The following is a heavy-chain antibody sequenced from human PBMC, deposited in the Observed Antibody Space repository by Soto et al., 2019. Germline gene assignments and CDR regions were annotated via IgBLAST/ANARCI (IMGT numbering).Heavy chain of an antibody. CDR1: NGSLNGYY. CDR2: INHSGTT. J-gene: IGHJ4*02. CDR3: ARGVGYPYVFPVY. Sequence: QVQLQQWGAGLLKPSETLSLTCAVHNGSLNGYYWNWIRQPPGKGLEWIGEINHSGTTHFNPSLKSRVTMPLDPSKNQVPLTLNSVPAADRAVFSWARGVGYPYVFPVYWGQGTWVTVPS. D-gene: IGHD5-18*01. V-gene: IGHV4-34*01.